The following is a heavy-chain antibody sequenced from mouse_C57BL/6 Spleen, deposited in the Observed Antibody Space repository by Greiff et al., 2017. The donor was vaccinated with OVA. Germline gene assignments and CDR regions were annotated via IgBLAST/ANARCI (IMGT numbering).Heavy chain of an antibody. Sequence: QVQLKESGAELAKPGASVKLSCKASGYTFTSYWMHWVKQRPGQGLEWIGYINPSSGYTKYNQKFKDKATLTADKSSSTAYMQLSSLTYEDSAVYYCARSGRTFLDAMDYWGQGTSVTVSS. V-gene: IGHV1-7*01. CDR1: GYTFTSYW. D-gene: IGHD3-1*01. CDR2: INPSSGYT. J-gene: IGHJ4*01. CDR3: ARSGRTFLDAMDY.